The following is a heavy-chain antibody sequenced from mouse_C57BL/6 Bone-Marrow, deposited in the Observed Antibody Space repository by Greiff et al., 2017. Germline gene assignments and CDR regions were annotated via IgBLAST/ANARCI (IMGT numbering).Heavy chain of an antibody. V-gene: IGHV1-47*01. Sequence: VQLQESGAELVKPGASVKMSCKASGYTFTTYPIEWMKQNHGKSLEWIGNFHPYNDDTKYNEKFKGKATLTVEKSSSTVYLELSRLTSLDSAVYYCARGGYSNPYAMDDWGQGTSVTVSS. CDR2: FHPYNDDT. CDR1: GYTFTTYP. J-gene: IGHJ4*01. D-gene: IGHD2-5*01. CDR3: ARGGYSNPYAMDD.